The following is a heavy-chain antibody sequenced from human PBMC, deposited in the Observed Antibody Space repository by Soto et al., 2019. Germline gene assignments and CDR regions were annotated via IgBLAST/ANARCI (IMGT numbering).Heavy chain of an antibody. D-gene: IGHD2-15*01. CDR2: TYYRSKWYN. CDR1: GDSVSSNSAA. V-gene: IGHV6-1*01. Sequence: QVQLQQSGPGLVKPSQTLSLTCAISGDSVSSNSAAWNWIRQSPSRGLEWLGRTYYRSKWYNDYAVSVTSRITINPDTSKNQFSLQLNSVTPEDTAVYYCARGIGYCSGGSCTYYYYYYYMDVWGKGTTVTVSS. J-gene: IGHJ6*03. CDR3: ARGIGYCSGGSCTYYYYYYYMDV.